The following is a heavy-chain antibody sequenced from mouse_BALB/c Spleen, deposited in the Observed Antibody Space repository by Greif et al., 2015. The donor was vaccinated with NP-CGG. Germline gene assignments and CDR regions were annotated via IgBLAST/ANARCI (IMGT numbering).Heavy chain of an antibody. D-gene: IGHD2-14*01. V-gene: IGHV10-1*02. J-gene: IGHJ3*01. CDR2: IRSKSNNYAT. Sequence: EVQLVESGGGLVQPKGSLKLSCAASGFTFNTYAMNWVRQAPGKGLEWVARIRSKSNNYATYYADSVKDRFTISRDDSQSMLYLQMNNLKTEDTAMYYCVSGDYRYGRFAYWGQGTLVTVSA. CDR3: VSGDYRYGRFAY. CDR1: GFTFNTYA.